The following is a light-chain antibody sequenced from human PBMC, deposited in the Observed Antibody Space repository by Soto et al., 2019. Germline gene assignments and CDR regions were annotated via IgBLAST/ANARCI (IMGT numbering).Light chain of an antibody. J-gene: IGKJ1*01. CDR3: KQYGSSGT. CDR2: GAS. CDR1: QSVSSSY. V-gene: IGKV3-20*01. Sequence: EIVLTQSPCTLSLSPGERATLSCRASQSVSSSYLAWYQQKPGQAPRLLIYGASSRATGIPDRFSGSGSGTNFSIAISTLEPEEFAVYYGKQYGSSGTFGQGTKVDIK.